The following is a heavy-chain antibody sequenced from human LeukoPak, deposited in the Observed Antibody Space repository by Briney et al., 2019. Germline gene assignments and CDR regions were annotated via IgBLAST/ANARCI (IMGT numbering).Heavy chain of an antibody. J-gene: IGHJ4*02. CDR1: GYTFTSHY. CDR2: ISGYNGKT. CDR3: ARMRDYYANSDYSDY. D-gene: IGHD3-22*01. V-gene: IGHV1-18*04. Sequence: GASVKVSCKTSGYTFTSHYVSWVRQAPGQGLEWMGWISGYNGKTKYVQKFQGRITMTIDTSTTTAYMELRSLASDDTAVYYCARMRDYYANSDYSDYWGQGTLVTVSS.